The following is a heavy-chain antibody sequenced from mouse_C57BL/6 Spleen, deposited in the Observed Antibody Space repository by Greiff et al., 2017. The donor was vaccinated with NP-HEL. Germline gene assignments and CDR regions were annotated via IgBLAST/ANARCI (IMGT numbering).Heavy chain of an antibody. CDR2: ILPGSGST. J-gene: IGHJ4*01. D-gene: IGHD4-1*01. CDR3: ARLGRDAMGY. Sequence: QVQLQQSGAELMKPGASVKPSCKATGYTFTGYWIEWVKQRPGHGLEWIGEILPGSGSTNYNEKFKGKATFTADTSSNTAYMQHSSLTTEDSAIYYCARLGRDAMGYWGQRTSVTGSS. CDR1: GYTFTGYW. V-gene: IGHV1-9*01.